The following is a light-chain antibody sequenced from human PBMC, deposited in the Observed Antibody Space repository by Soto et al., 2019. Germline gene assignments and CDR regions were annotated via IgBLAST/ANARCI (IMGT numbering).Light chain of an antibody. Sequence: DIRMPQSPSSLSASVGDRVTIACRASQSIDTHLNLYQQHPGQAPKALIYEASNLQSGVPSRVSGSGSGTDFTLTIIGLQPDDSSTYYCQQTYGPPATFGQGTKVEIK. CDR1: QSIDTH. J-gene: IGKJ1*01. CDR2: EAS. CDR3: QQTYGPPAT. V-gene: IGKV1-39*01.